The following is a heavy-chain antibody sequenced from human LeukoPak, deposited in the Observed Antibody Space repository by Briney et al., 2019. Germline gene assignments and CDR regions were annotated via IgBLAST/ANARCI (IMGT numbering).Heavy chain of an antibody. J-gene: IGHJ2*01. CDR2: IYYSGGT. CDR1: GGSIGSSGYY. CDR3: ARLLIVVVSEYFDL. V-gene: IGHV4-39*01. Sequence: SETLSLTCTVSGGSIGSSGYYWGWIRQPPGKGLEWIGSIYYSGGTYYNPSLKSRVTISVDTSKNQFSLKLSSVTAADTAVYYCARLLIVVVSEYFDLWGRGTLVTVSS. D-gene: IGHD3-22*01.